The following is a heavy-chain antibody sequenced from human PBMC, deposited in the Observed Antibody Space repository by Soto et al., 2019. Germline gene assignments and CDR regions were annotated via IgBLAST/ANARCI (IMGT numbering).Heavy chain of an antibody. CDR2: IYWDDDK. V-gene: IGHV2-5*02. J-gene: IGHJ3*02. CDR3: AHSGLLWFGEPSDAFDI. Sequence: QITLKESGPTLVKPTQTLTLTCTFSGFSLSTSGVGVGWIRQPPGKALEWLALIYWDDDKRYSPSLKSRLTITKDTSKKQVVLTMTNMDPVDTATYYCAHSGLLWFGEPSDAFDIWGQGTMVTVSS. D-gene: IGHD3-10*01. CDR1: GFSLSTSGVG.